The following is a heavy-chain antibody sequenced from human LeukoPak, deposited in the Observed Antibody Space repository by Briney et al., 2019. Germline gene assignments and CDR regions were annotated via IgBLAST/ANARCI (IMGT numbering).Heavy chain of an antibody. D-gene: IGHD3-10*01. Sequence: PGGSLRLSCAASGLIFSDYYMSWIRQAPGKRLEWVSYISNSSTYTKYADSVRDGFTVSRDNAKNALYLQMNSLRAEDTAVYYCARAGLAALPWFGEFLDYRGQGTLVTVSS. CDR3: ARAGLAALPWFGEFLDY. CDR1: GLIFSDYY. V-gene: IGHV3-11*05. CDR2: ISNSSTYT. J-gene: IGHJ4*02.